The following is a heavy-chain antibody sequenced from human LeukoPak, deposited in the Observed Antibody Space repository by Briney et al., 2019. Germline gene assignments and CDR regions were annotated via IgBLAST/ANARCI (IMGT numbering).Heavy chain of an antibody. D-gene: IGHD2-2*01. CDR3: ARGVGCSSTSCYYSDY. CDR1: GFTFTNYW. Sequence: GGSLRLSCAASGFTFTNYWMTWVRQAPGKGLEWVANIKQDGCEKYYVDSVKGRFTISRDNAKNSLYLQMNSLRVEDTVVYYCARGVGCSSTSCYYSDYWGQGTLVIVSS. J-gene: IGHJ4*02. V-gene: IGHV3-7*01. CDR2: IKQDGCEK.